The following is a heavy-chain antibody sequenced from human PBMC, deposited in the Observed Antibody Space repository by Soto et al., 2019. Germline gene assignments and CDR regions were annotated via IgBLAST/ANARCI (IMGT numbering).Heavy chain of an antibody. D-gene: IGHD3-16*01. Sequence: EVQLLESGGGLVQPGGSLRLSCAASGFTFSSYTMSWVRQAPGKGLEWVSVISGSGATTYYADSVKGRFTISRDNSKNTLYLQMNSLRVEDTAVYYCAKDNPYDYIRGPIDVWGQGTMVTVSS. CDR2: ISGSGATT. J-gene: IGHJ3*01. CDR1: GFTFSSYT. CDR3: AKDNPYDYIRGPIDV. V-gene: IGHV3-23*01.